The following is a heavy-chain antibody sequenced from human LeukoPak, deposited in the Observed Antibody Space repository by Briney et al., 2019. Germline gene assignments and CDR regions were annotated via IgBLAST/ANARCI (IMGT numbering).Heavy chain of an antibody. Sequence: WGPLRLSCAASVFTFSTYAMSWVRLAPGKGLEWVSGISGSGGSTYYADSVKGRFTISRDNSKNTLYLQMNSLRAEDTAVYYCAKGLRGYYFDYWGQGTLVTVSS. CDR2: ISGSGGST. D-gene: IGHD4-23*01. CDR3: AKGLRGYYFDY. V-gene: IGHV3-23*01. J-gene: IGHJ4*02. CDR1: VFTFSTYA.